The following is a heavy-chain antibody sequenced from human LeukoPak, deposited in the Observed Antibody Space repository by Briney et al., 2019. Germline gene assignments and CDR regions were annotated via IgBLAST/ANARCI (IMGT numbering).Heavy chain of an antibody. CDR2: IYYSGST. J-gene: IGHJ5*02. D-gene: IGHD4-4*01. CDR3: ARTTVTTGNWFDP. Sequence: SETLSLTCTVSGGSISSSSYYWGWIRQPPGKGLEWLGSIYYSGSTYYNPSLKSRVTISVDTSKNQFSLKLSSVTAADTAVYYCARTTVTTGNWFDPWGQGTLVTVSS. V-gene: IGHV4-39*01. CDR1: GGSISSSSYY.